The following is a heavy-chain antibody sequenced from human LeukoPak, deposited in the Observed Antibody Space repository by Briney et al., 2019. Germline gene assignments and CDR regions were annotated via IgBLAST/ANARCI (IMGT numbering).Heavy chain of an antibody. V-gene: IGHV5-51*01. CDR3: ARHPSSHWFDP. CDR2: IYPGDSDT. CDR1: GYSFTTYW. Sequence: GESLKISCKGSGYSFTTYWIAWVRQMPGKGLEWMGIIYPGDSDTRYSPSFPGQVTISADKSISTTYLQWSSLKASDTAMYYCARHPSSHWFDPWGQRTLVTVSS. J-gene: IGHJ5*02.